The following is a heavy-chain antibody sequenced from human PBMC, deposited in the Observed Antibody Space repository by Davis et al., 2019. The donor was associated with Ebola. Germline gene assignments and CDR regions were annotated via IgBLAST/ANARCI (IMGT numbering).Heavy chain of an antibody. CDR3: ARDQYYYDSSGYYSRGAFDI. Sequence: SETLSLTCTVSGGSISSYYWSWIRQPAGKGLEWIGRIYTSGSTNYNPSLKSRVTMSVDTSKNQFSLKLSSVTAADTAVYYCARDQYYYDSSGYYSRGAFDIWGQGTMVTVSS. D-gene: IGHD3-22*01. CDR2: IYTSGST. CDR1: GGSISSYY. J-gene: IGHJ3*02. V-gene: IGHV4-4*07.